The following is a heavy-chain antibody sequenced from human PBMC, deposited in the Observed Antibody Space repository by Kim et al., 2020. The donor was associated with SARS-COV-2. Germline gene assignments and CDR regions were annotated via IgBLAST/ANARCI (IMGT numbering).Heavy chain of an antibody. V-gene: IGHV4-39*07. CDR3: ARERVVSWYYFDY. J-gene: IGHJ4*02. Sequence: YNPSLKSGVTISVDTSKNQFSLKLSSVTAADTAVYYCARERVVSWYYFDYWGQGTLVTVAS. D-gene: IGHD6-13*01.